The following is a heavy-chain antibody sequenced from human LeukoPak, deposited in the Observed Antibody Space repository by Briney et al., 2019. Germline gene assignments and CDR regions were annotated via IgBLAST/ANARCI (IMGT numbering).Heavy chain of an antibody. CDR1: GFTFRSYE. V-gene: IGHV3-48*03. D-gene: IGHD6-13*01. J-gene: IGHJ6*03. CDR3: ARDQHSSSWIYYMDV. CDR2: ISSSGSTI. Sequence: GGSLRLSCAASGFTFRSYEMNWVRQAPGKGLEWVSYISSSGSTIYYADSVKGRFTISRDNAKNSLYLQMNSLRAEDTAVYYCARDQHSSSWIYYMDVWGKGTTVTVSS.